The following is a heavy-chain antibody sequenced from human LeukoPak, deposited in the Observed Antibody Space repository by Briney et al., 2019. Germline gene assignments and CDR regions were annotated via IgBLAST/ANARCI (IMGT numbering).Heavy chain of an antibody. CDR1: GFTVSSNS. CDR2: LYSGGYT. Sequence: GALRLSCTVSGFTVSSNSMSWVRQAPGEGLEWVSVLYSGGYTYYADSVKGRFTISRDNSKNTLYLQMNSLRAEDTAVYYCARASIPRGYWGQGTLVTVSS. D-gene: IGHD2-21*01. V-gene: IGHV3-66*01. J-gene: IGHJ4*02. CDR3: ARASIPRGY.